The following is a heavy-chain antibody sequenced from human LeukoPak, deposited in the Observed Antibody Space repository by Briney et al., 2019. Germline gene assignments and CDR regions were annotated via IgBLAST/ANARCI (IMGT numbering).Heavy chain of an antibody. CDR2: VYYSGST. D-gene: IGHD3-3*01. J-gene: IGHJ5*02. Sequence: SETLSLTCSVSGGSIKNTYYWIWIRQSPGKGLEWIGSVYYSGSTYYNPSLKSRVAISVDTSKNQFSLNLSSVTAADTAVYFCARHWGYDFWSGFFPWGQGTPVTVSS. V-gene: IGHV4-39*01. CDR3: ARHWGYDFWSGFFP. CDR1: GGSIKNTYY.